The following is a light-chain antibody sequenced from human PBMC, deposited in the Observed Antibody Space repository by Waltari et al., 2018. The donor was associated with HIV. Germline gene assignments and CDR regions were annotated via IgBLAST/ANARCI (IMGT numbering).Light chain of an antibody. Sequence: QSVLTQSPSASGTPGQRVTIPCSGSSPNIAANTVSWYQQFSGTAPKLLIHSNNQRPPGVTDRFSGTKSGTAASLAISGLQSEDEADYYCAAWDDGVNGWVFGGGTKLTVL. CDR3: AAWDDGVNGWV. CDR2: SNN. CDR1: SPNIAANT. V-gene: IGLV1-44*01. J-gene: IGLJ3*02.